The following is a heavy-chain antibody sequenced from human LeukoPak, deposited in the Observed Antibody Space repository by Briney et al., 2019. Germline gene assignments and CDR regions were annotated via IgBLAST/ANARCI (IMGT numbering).Heavy chain of an antibody. V-gene: IGHV3-23*01. CDR3: AKGVAAAGIFDY. Sequence: GGSLRLSCAASGFTFSSYAMSWVRHAPGKGLEWVSAISGSGGSTYYADSVKGRFTISRDNSKNTLYLQMNSLRAEDTAVYYCAKGVAAAGIFDYWGQGTLVTVSS. CDR1: GFTFSSYA. CDR2: ISGSGGST. J-gene: IGHJ4*02. D-gene: IGHD6-13*01.